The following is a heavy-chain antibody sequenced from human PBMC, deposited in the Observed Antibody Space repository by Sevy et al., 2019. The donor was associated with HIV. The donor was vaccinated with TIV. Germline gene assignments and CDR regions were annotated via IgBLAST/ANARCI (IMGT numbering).Heavy chain of an antibody. V-gene: IGHV3-53*01. CDR2: IYSGGST. D-gene: IGHD2-15*01. CDR1: EFTVSSNY. CDR3: AREDIVLGEGNYYGMDV. J-gene: IGHJ6*02. Sequence: GESLKISCAASEFTVSSNYMSWVRQAPGKGLEWVSVIYSGGSTYYADSVKGRFTISRDNSQNTVYLQMNSLRAEDMAVYYCAREDIVLGEGNYYGMDVWGQGTTVTVSS.